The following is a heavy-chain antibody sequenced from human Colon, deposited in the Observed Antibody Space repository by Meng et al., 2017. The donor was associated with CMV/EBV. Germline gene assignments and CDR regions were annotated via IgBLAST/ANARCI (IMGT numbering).Heavy chain of an antibody. D-gene: IGHD4-23*01. Sequence: GESLKISCGVSGFTFNTYSMTWVRQAPGKGLEWVANINEDGGSKHYADSVKGRFTISRDNAKNTLYLQMNSLRAEDTAVYYCARLRWLDYWGQGTLVTVSS. V-gene: IGHV3-7*01. CDR3: ARLRWLDY. CDR2: INEDGGSK. J-gene: IGHJ4*02. CDR1: GFTFNTYS.